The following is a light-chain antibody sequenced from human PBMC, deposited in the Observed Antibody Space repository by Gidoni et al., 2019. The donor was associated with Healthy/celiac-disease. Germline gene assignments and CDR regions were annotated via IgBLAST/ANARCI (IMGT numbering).Light chain of an antibody. CDR3: QQRSNWLT. J-gene: IGKJ4*02. CDR2: DAS. Sequence: EIVLTQSPSTLSLSPGERATLSCRASQSVSSYLAWYQQKPGQAPRLLNYDASNRATGIPARFSGSGSGTDFTLTISSLEPEDVAVYYCQQRSNWLTFGGGTKVEIK. V-gene: IGKV3-11*01. CDR1: QSVSSY.